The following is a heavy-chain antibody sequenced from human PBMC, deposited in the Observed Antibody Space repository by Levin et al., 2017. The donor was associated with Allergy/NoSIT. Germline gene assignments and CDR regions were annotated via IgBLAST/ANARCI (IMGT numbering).Heavy chain of an antibody. CDR2: VYWDDDK. CDR1: GFSLSSSGVG. CDR3: AHIGPYYYGNRYYFDY. J-gene: IGHJ4*02. V-gene: IGHV2-5*02. Sequence: SGPTLVKPTQTLTLTCTFSGFSLSSSGVGVGWIRQPPGKALEWLALVYWDDDKRYSPSLKTRLTITKDTSKNQVVLRMTNLDPVDTATYYCAHIGPYYYGNRYYFDYWGQGILVTVSS. D-gene: IGHD3-10*01.